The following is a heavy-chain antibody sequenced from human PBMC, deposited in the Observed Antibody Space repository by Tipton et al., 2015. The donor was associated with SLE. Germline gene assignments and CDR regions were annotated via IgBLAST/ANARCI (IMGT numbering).Heavy chain of an antibody. J-gene: IGHJ6*02. D-gene: IGHD4-17*01. Sequence: LRLSCAVSGYSISSGYYWGWIRQTPGEGLEWIGSIYHSGSTYYNPSLKSRVTISVDTSKNQFSLKLSSVTAADTAVYYCARVTTVTTDYYYGMDVWGQRTTVTVSS. CDR2: IYHSGST. CDR1: GYSISSGYY. V-gene: IGHV4-38-2*01. CDR3: ARVTTVTTDYYYGMDV.